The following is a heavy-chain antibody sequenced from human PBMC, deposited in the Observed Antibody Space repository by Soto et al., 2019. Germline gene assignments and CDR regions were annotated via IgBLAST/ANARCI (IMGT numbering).Heavy chain of an antibody. D-gene: IGHD2-15*01. J-gene: IGHJ3*02. Sequence: SETLSLTCTVSGGSISSGGYYWSWIRQHPGKGLEWIGYIYYSGSTYYNPSLKSRVTISVDTSKNQFSLKLSSVTAADTAVYYCARGGIVVVVAATGAFDIWGQGTMVTVSS. CDR2: IYYSGST. V-gene: IGHV4-31*03. CDR1: GGSISSGGYY. CDR3: ARGGIVVVVAATGAFDI.